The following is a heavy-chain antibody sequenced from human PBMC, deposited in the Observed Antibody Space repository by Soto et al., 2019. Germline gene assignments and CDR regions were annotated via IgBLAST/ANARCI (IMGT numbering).Heavy chain of an antibody. Sequence: PLETLSLTCTVSGGSISSYYWSWIRQPPGKGLEWIGYIYYSGSTNYNPSLESRVTISVDTYKNQFSLKVRSVTAADTAVYYCARDNTYGFDYWGQGTLVTVSS. J-gene: IGHJ4*02. CDR3: ARDNTYGFDY. V-gene: IGHV4-59*12. D-gene: IGHD5-18*01. CDR1: GGSISSYY. CDR2: IYYSGST.